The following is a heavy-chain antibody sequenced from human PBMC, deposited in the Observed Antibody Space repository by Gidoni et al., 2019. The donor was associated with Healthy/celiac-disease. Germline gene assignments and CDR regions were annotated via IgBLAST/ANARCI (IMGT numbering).Heavy chain of an antibody. V-gene: IGHV1-69*02. D-gene: IGHD6-13*01. Sequence: QVQLVQSGAEVKKPGSSVKVSCKASGGPFSSYTISWVRQAPGQGLEWMGRIIPILGIANYAQKFQGRVTITADKSTSTAYMELSSLRSEDTAVYYCARLIAAAGPGAFDIWGQGTMVTVSS. J-gene: IGHJ3*02. CDR3: ARLIAAAGPGAFDI. CDR2: IIPILGIA. CDR1: GGPFSSYT.